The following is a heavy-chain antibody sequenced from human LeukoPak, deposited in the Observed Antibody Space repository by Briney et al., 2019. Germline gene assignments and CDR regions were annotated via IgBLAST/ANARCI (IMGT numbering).Heavy chain of an antibody. CDR3: ACTRARKYSSSPYFDY. Sequence: SETLSLTCTVSGGSISSYYWSWIRQPPGKGLEWIGYIYYSGSTNYNPSLKSRVTISVDASKNQFSLKLSSVTAADTAVYYCACTRARKYSSSPYFDYWGQGTLVTVSS. CDR1: GGSISSYY. D-gene: IGHD6-6*01. CDR2: IYYSGST. J-gene: IGHJ4*02. V-gene: IGHV4-59*01.